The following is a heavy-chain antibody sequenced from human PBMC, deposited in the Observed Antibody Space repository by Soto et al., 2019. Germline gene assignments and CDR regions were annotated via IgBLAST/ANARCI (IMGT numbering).Heavy chain of an antibody. V-gene: IGHV3-49*04. CDR1: GFTLSVSA. CDR3: TSPGYSSGWPQGFDY. D-gene: IGHD6-19*01. CDR2: IRSKAYGGTT. J-gene: IGHJ4*02. Sequence: LXGSCAASGFTLSVSAMHWVRQASGKWLEWVGFIRSKAYGGTTEYAASVKGRFTISRDDSKSIAYLQMNSLKTEDTAVYYCTSPGYSSGWPQGFDYWGQGTLVTVSS.